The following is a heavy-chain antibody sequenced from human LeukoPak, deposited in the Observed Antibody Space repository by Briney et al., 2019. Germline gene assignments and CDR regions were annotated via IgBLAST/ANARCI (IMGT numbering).Heavy chain of an antibody. D-gene: IGHD3-10*01. CDR2: VDHSGST. CDR3: ARVFGYYYYYLDV. J-gene: IGHJ6*03. V-gene: IGHV4-34*01. CDR1: VGSLSGYR. Sequence: SETLSLTCEVYVGSLSGYRWTWIRQPPGEGLDWIGEVDHSGSTTYTSSLEGRVTITADNSKNQFSLSLTSVTAADTAVYYCARVFGYYYYYLDVWGKGTTVTVSS.